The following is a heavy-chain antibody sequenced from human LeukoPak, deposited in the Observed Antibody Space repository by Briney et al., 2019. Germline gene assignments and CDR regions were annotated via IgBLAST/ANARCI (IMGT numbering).Heavy chain of an antibody. J-gene: IGHJ5*02. CDR3: ASGIAAAQGWFDP. CDR1: GGSISSGDYY. Sequence: SETLSLTCTVSGGSISSGDYYWSWIRQPPGKGLEWIGYIYYSGSTCYNPSLKSRVTISVDTSKNQFSLKLSSVTAADTAVYYCASGIAAAQGWFDPWGQGTLVTVSS. D-gene: IGHD6-13*01. CDR2: IYYSGST. V-gene: IGHV4-30-4*01.